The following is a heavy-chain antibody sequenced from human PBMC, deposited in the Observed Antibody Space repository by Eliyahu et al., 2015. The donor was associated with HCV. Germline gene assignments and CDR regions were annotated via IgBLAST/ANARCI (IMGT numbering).Heavy chain of an antibody. Sequence: EVQLLESGGGLVQPGGSLRLSCAASGFTFXXFAMSWVRQXPGKGLEWVSAISGSGGSTYYADSVKGRFTXSRDNSKNTLYLQMNSLRAEDTAVYYCAKGGNTPGIAAAGHFDYWGQGTLVTVSS. CDR1: GFTFXXFA. D-gene: IGHD6-13*01. CDR2: ISGSGGST. CDR3: AKGGNTPGIAAAGHFDY. J-gene: IGHJ4*02. V-gene: IGHV3-23*01.